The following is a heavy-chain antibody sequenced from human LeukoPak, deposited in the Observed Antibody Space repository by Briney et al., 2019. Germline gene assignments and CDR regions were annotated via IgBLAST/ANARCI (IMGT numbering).Heavy chain of an antibody. D-gene: IGHD6-13*01. CDR1: GGSISSGGYY. CDR3: ARPDSSSWYYYYYGMDV. Sequence: SQTLSLTCTVSGGSISSGGYYWSWIRQHPGKGLEWIGSIYYSGSTNYNPSLQGRVTISLDTSRNQFSLKLSSVTAADTAVYYCARPDSSSWYYYYYGMDVWGQGTTATVSS. J-gene: IGHJ6*02. CDR2: IYYSGST. V-gene: IGHV4-31*03.